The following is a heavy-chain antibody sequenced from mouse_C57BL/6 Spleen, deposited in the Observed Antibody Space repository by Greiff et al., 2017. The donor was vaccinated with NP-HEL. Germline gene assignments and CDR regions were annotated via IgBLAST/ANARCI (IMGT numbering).Heavy chain of an antibody. CDR1: GYTFTSYW. D-gene: IGHD2-5*01. V-gene: IGHV1-69*01. J-gene: IGHJ1*03. CDR3: CPSNYDHWYFDV. Sequence: QVQLQQSGAELVMPGASVKLSCKASGYTFTSYWMHWVKQRPGQGLEWIGEIDPSDSYTNYNQKFKGKSTLTVDKSSSTAYMQLSSLTSEDSAVYYCCPSNYDHWYFDVWGTGTTVTVSS. CDR2: IDPSDSYT.